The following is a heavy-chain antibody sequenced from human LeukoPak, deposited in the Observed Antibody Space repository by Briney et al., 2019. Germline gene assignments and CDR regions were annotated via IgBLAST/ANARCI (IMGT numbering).Heavy chain of an antibody. CDR2: ISGSGGSA. V-gene: IGHV3-23*01. CDR3: ARDPGYSSSWYVGYFDY. CDR1: GFTFSSYA. Sequence: PGGSLRLSCAASGFTFSSYAMSWVRQAPGKGLEWVSAISGSGGSAYYADSVRGRFTISRDNSKNTLYLQMNSLRAEDTAEYYCARDPGYSSSWYVGYFDYWGQGTLVTVSS. J-gene: IGHJ4*02. D-gene: IGHD6-13*01.